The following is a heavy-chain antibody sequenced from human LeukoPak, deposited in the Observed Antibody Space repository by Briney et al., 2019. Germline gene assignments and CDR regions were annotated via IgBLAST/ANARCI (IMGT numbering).Heavy chain of an antibody. D-gene: IGHD3-10*01. CDR1: GGSISSYY. J-gene: IGHJ5*02. CDR3: ARGDGSIMIRGVSRYGWLDP. Sequence: PSETLSLTCTVSGGSISSYYWSWIRQPAGKGLEWIGRIFTTGSTNYNPSLMSRVTMSVDTSKNQFSLKMRSVTAADTAVYYCARGDGSIMIRGVSRYGWLDPWGQGTLVTVSS. CDR2: IFTTGST. V-gene: IGHV4-4*07.